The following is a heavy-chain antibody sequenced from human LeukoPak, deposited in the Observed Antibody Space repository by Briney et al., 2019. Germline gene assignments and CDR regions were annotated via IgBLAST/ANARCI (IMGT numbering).Heavy chain of an antibody. Sequence: PGGSLRLSCAASGFTFSSYSMNWVRQAPGKGLEWVSSISSSSSYIYYADSVKGRFTISRDNAKNSLYLQMNSLRAEDTAVYYCASSSLVGATTHFGYWGQGTLVTVSS. CDR1: GFTFSSYS. V-gene: IGHV3-21*01. CDR3: ASSSLVGATTHFGY. CDR2: ISSSSSYI. J-gene: IGHJ4*02. D-gene: IGHD1-26*01.